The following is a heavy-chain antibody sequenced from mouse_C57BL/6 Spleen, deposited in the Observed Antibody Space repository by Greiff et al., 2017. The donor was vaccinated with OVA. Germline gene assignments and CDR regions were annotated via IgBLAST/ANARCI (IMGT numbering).Heavy chain of an antibody. Sequence: EVKLVESGGGLVQPKGSLKLSCAASGFSFNTYAMNWVRQAPGKGLEWVARIRSKSNNYATYYADSVKDRFTISRDDSESMLYLQMNNLKTEDTAMYYCVRGFTTGFAYWGQGTLVTVSA. V-gene: IGHV10-1*01. D-gene: IGHD1-1*01. J-gene: IGHJ3*01. CDR3: VRGFTTGFAY. CDR1: GFSFNTYA. CDR2: IRSKSNNYAT.